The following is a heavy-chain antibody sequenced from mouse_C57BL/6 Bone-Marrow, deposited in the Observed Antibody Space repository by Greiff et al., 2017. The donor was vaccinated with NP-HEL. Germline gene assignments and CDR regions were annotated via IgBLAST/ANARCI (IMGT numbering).Heavy chain of an antibody. Sequence: EVKLVESGGGLVKPGGSLKLSCAASGFTFSDYGMHWVRQAPEKGLEWVAYISSGSSTIYYADNVKGRFTISRDNANNTLFLQLTRRRSEDTAMYYCARRDDYAWYAYWGQGTLVTVAA. CDR2: ISSGSSTI. CDR1: GFTFSDYG. D-gene: IGHD2-4*01. CDR3: ARRDDYAWYAY. V-gene: IGHV5-17*01. J-gene: IGHJ3*01.